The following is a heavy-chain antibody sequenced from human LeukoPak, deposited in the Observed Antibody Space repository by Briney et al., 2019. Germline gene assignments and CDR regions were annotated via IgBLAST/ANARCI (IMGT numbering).Heavy chain of an antibody. CDR3: AKARGYSNRHYFDY. J-gene: IGHJ4*02. V-gene: IGHV3-23*01. CDR1: GFAFSSYA. Sequence: PGGSLRLSCAASGFAFSSYAMSWVRQAPGKGLEWVSAISGSGGSTYYADSVKGRFTISRDNSKNTLYLQMNSLRAEDTAVYYCAKARGYSNRHYFDYWGQGTLVTVLS. CDR2: ISGSGGST. D-gene: IGHD4-4*01.